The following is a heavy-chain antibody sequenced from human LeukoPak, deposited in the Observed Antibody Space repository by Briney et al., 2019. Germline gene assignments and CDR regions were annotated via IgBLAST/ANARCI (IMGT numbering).Heavy chain of an antibody. V-gene: IGHV3-7*01. CDR1: GFTLSRFW. D-gene: IGHD6-13*01. J-gene: IGHJ4*02. Sequence: GGSLSLPCAASGFTLSRFWMSWVREATGKALEWVANIKQEGSEKYYVDSVKGRFTISRDNAKNSLYLQLNSLRAEDTAVYYCTREGITAAADYWGQGTLVTVSS. CDR3: TREGITAAADY. CDR2: IKQEGSEK.